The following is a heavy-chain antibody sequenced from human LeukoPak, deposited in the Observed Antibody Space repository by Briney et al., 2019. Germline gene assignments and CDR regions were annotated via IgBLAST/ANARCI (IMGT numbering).Heavy chain of an antibody. D-gene: IGHD4-23*01. V-gene: IGHV3-74*01. CDR2: IKTDGSRI. J-gene: IGHJ4*02. CDR3: VRGNDYGGPHY. CDR1: GFTFSNHW. Sequence: GGSLRLSCAASGFTFSNHWMHWVRQAPGEGLIWVSRIKTDGSRINYADSVKGRFTISRDNGKNTLFLQMNSLRAEDAAVYYCVRGNDYGGPHYWGQGTLVTVSS.